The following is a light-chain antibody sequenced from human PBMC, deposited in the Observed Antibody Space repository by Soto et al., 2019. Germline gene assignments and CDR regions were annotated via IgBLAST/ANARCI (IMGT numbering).Light chain of an antibody. CDR3: QKCNSAPKT. V-gene: IGKV1-27*01. J-gene: IGKJ1*01. Sequence: DTQMTQSPSSLSASIGDRVTITCRASEGISSYLAWYQQKPGKVPKLLIYTASTLQSGVPSRFSGSGSGTDFTLTISSLQPEDVATYYCQKCNSAPKTFGQGTKVEIK. CDR2: TAS. CDR1: EGISSY.